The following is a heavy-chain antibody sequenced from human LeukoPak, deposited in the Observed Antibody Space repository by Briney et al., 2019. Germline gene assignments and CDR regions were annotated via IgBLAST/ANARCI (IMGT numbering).Heavy chain of an antibody. CDR3: ARGGDYPNNWFDP. CDR2: IYPGDSET. J-gene: IGHJ5*02. Sequence: GKSLKISCKGSGYSFSSYYIAWVRQMPGKGLEWMGIIYPGDSETRYSPSFQGQVTISADRSISTAYLQWRSLKASDTAMYYCARGGDYPNNWFDPWGQGTLVTVSS. V-gene: IGHV5-51*01. CDR1: GYSFSSYY. D-gene: IGHD4-17*01.